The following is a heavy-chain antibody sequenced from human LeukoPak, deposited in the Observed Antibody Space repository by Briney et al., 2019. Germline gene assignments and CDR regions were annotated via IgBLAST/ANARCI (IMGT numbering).Heavy chain of an antibody. V-gene: IGHV1-69*05. CDR3: ARVSGSYVNWFDP. D-gene: IGHD1-26*01. CDR2: IIPIFGIA. CDR1: GGTFSSYA. J-gene: IGHJ5*02. Sequence: WASVKVSCKASGGTFSSYAISWVRQAPGQGLEWMGGIIPIFGIANYAQKFQGRVTITTDESTSTAYMELSSLRSEDTAVYYCARVSGSYVNWFDPWGQGTLVTVSS.